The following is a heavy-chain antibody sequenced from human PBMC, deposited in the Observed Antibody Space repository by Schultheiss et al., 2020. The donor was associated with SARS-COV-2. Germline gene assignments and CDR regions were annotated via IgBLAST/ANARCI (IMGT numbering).Heavy chain of an antibody. CDR1: GGSISSSSYY. V-gene: IGHV4-39*07. J-gene: IGHJ4*02. Sequence: SETLSLTCTVSGGSISSSSYYWSWIRQPPGKGLEWIGEINHSGSTNYNPSLKSRVTISVDTSKNQFSLKLSSVTAADTAVYYCARVGVEMAAPFDYWGQGTLVTVSS. CDR3: ARVGVEMAAPFDY. CDR2: INHSGST. D-gene: IGHD5-24*01.